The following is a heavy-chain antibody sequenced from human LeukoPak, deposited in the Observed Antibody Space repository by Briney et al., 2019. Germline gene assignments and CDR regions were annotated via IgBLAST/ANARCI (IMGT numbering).Heavy chain of an antibody. V-gene: IGHV1-18*01. Sequence: GASVKVSCKASGYTFTSYGISWVRQAPGQGLEWMGWISAYNGNTNYAQKLQGRVTMTTDTSTGTAYMELRSLRSDDTAVYYCARDSAGSDSSSSGYFDYWGQGTLVTVSS. CDR1: GYTFTSYG. J-gene: IGHJ4*02. CDR3: ARDSAGSDSSSSGYFDY. CDR2: ISAYNGNT. D-gene: IGHD6-6*01.